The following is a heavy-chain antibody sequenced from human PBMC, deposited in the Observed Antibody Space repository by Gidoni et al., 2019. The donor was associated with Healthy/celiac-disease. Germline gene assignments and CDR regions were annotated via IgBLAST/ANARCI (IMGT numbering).Heavy chain of an antibody. Sequence: QVQLVESGGGVVQPGRSLRLSCAASGFTFSSYGMHWVRQAPGKGLEWVAVISYDGSNKYYADSVKGRFTISRDNSKNTLYLQMNSLRAEDTAVYYCARGKPVYYYYGMDVWGQGTTVTVSS. CDR3: ARGKPVYYYYGMDV. CDR2: ISYDGSNK. J-gene: IGHJ6*02. V-gene: IGHV3-30*03. CDR1: GFTFSSYG.